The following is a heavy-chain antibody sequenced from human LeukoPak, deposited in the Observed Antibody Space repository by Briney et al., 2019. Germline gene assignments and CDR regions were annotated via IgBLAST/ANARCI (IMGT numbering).Heavy chain of an antibody. J-gene: IGHJ4*02. D-gene: IGHD4/OR15-4a*01. Sequence: GGSLRLSCAASGFTFSNYAMTWVRQAPGKGLEWVSSISASGDRTYYTDSVKGRFTISRDNSKNTLYLQMNSLRAEDTAVYYCASGLNYGETDYWGQGTLVTVSS. CDR3: ASGLNYGETDY. V-gene: IGHV3-23*01. CDR1: GFTFSNYA. CDR2: ISASGDRT.